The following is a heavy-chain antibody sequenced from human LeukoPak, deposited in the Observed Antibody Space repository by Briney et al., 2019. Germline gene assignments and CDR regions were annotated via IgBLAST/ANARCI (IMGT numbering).Heavy chain of an antibody. D-gene: IGHD3-22*01. Sequence: ASVKVSCKASGYTFTSYGISWVRQAPGQGLEWMGWISAYNGNTNYAQKLQGRVTMTTDTSTSTAYMELRSLRSDDTAVYYCARNALSSGYPRGWFDPWGQGTLVTVSS. CDR3: ARNALSSGYPRGWFDP. CDR1: GYTFTSYG. J-gene: IGHJ5*02. V-gene: IGHV1-18*01. CDR2: ISAYNGNT.